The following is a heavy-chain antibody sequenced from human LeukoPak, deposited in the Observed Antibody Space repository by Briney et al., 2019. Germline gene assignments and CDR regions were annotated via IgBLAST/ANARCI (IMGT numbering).Heavy chain of an antibody. J-gene: IGHJ6*02. CDR2: ITPVLNIT. V-gene: IGHV1-69*04. CDR3: ARDLHYYVAMDV. CDR1: GGTFSSSA. D-gene: IGHD3-10*02. Sequence: GASVKVSCKTSGGTFSSSAITWVRQAPGQGLEWMGRITPVLNITRYTQKFQGRVTITADTSTSTVYMELSSLRSEETAVYCCARDLHYYVAMDVWGQGTTVTVSS.